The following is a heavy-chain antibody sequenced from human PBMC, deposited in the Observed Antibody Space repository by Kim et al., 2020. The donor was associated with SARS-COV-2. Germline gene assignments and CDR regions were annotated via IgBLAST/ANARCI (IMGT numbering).Heavy chain of an antibody. J-gene: IGHJ4*02. Sequence: ASVKVSCRASGYTFTTYAVDWVRQAPGQGLEWLGWINTNTGNPTYAQGFTGRFVFSLDTSVSTAYLEINSLKAEDTAVYYCARGDVNRYDSSGYYTHWGRGTLVTVSS. CDR2: INTNTGNP. CDR1: GYTFTTYA. CDR3: ARGDVNRYDSSGYYTH. D-gene: IGHD3-22*01. V-gene: IGHV7-4-1*02.